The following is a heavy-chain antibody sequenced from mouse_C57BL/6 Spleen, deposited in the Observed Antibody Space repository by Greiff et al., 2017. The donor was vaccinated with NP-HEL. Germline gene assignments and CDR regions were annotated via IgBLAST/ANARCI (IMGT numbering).Heavy chain of an antibody. J-gene: IGHJ4*01. CDR2: INPSTGGT. CDR3: ARVLRPYYAMDY. CDR1: GYSFTGYY. V-gene: IGHV1-42*01. Sequence: VQLQQSGPELVKPGASVKISCKASGYSFTGYYMNWVKQSPEKSLEWIGEINPSTGGTTYNQKFKAKATLTVAKSSSTAYMQLKSLTSEDSAVYYCARVLRPYYAMDYWGQGTSVTVSS.